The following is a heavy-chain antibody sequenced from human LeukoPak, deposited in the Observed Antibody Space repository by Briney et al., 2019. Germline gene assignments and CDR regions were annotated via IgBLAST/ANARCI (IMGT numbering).Heavy chain of an antibody. CDR2: ISGSGGST. V-gene: IGHV3-23*01. CDR3: AKDRHPIVVVPAAKAWDY. Sequence: GGSLGLSCAASGFTFSSYAMSWVRQAPGKGLEWVSAISGSGGSTYYADSVKGRFTISRDNSKNTLYLQMNSLRAEDTAVYYCAKDRHPIVVVPAAKAWDYWGQGTLVTVSS. CDR1: GFTFSSYA. D-gene: IGHD2-2*01. J-gene: IGHJ4*02.